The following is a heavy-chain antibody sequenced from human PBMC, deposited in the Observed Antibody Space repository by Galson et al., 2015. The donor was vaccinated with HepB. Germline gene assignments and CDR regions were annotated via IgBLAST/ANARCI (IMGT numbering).Heavy chain of an antibody. CDR2: ISSSSSYI. D-gene: IGHD2-2*01. J-gene: IGHJ4*02. CDR3: ATIVVVPALLGTHDY. Sequence: SLRLSCAASGFTFSSYAMSWVRQAPGKGLEWVSAISSSSSYIYYADSVKGRFTISRDNAKNSLYLQMNSLRAEDTAVYYCATIVVVPALLGTHDYWGQGTLVTVSS. CDR1: GFTFSSYA. V-gene: IGHV3-21*01.